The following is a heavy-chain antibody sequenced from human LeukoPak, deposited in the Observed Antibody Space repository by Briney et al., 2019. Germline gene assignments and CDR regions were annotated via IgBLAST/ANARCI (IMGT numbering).Heavy chain of an antibody. CDR1: GYTFTSYD. J-gene: IGHJ4*02. V-gene: IGHV1-8*01. CDR3: AISGGDCYYCFDY. CDR2: MNPNSGNT. D-gene: IGHD2-21*02. Sequence: ASVSVSCKASGYTFTSYDINWVRQATGQGLEWMGWMNPNSGNTGYAQKLQGRVTMTTDTSTSTAYMELRSLRSDDTAVYYCAISGGDCYYCFDYWGQGTLVTVSS.